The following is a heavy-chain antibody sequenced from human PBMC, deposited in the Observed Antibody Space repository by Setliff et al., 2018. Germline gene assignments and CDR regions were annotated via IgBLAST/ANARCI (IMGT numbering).Heavy chain of an antibody. D-gene: IGHD3-10*01. J-gene: IGHJ4*02. CDR1: GGSISSDTYY. Sequence: SLTCTVSGGSISSDTYYWGWIRQPPGKGLEWIGSIFHSGSTYYSPSLKSRVTISVDTSKNQFSLKLSSVTAADTAVYYCARVRRGGYYGSGSSPFDYWGQGTLVTVSS. CDR2: IFHSGST. CDR3: ARVRRGGYYGSGSSPFDY. V-gene: IGHV4-39*01.